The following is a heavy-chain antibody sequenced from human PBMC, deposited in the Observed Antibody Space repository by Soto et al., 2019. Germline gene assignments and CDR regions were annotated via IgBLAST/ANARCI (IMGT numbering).Heavy chain of an antibody. CDR1: GFTFSSYS. D-gene: IGHD1-26*01. CDR3: VRDDVGVGIDY. CDR2: ISSSSSTI. J-gene: IGHJ4*02. Sequence: GGSLRLSCAASGFTFSSYSMNWVRQAPGKGLEWVSYISSSSSTIYYADSVKGRFTISRDNAKNSLYLQMNSLGAEDTAVYYCVRDDVGVGIDYWGLGTLVTVSS. V-gene: IGHV3-48*01.